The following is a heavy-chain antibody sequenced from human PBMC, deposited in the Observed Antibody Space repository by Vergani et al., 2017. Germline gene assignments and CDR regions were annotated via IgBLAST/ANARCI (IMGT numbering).Heavy chain of an antibody. CDR1: GYTFTSYA. D-gene: IGHD3-16*02. Sequence: QVQLVQSGAEVKKPGASVKVSCKASGYTFTSYAMHWVRQAPGQRLEWMGWINACNGNTKYSQKFQGRVTITMDTSASTAYLELSSLRSEDTAVYYCAREGFYDYVWGSYRLRGGYYFDYWGQGTLVTVSS. V-gene: IGHV1-3*01. J-gene: IGHJ4*02. CDR3: AREGFYDYVWGSYRLRGGYYFDY. CDR2: INACNGNT.